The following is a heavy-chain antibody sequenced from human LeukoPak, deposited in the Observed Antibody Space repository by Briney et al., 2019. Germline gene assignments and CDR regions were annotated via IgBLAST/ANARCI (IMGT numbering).Heavy chain of an antibody. CDR2: IYSGGST. D-gene: IGHD4-17*01. V-gene: IGHV3-66*01. CDR3: ARGGRYGDYFRNNYMDV. Sequence: GGSLRLSCAASGFTVSSNYMSWVRQAPGKGLEWVSVIYSGGSTYYADSVKGRFTISRDNSKNTLYLQMNSLRAEDTAVYYCARGGRYGDYFRNNYMDVWGKGTTVTVSS. CDR1: GFTVSSNY. J-gene: IGHJ6*03.